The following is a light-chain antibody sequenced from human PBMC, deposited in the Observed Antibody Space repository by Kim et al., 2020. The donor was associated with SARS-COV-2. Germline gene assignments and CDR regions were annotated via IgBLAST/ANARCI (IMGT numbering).Light chain of an antibody. J-gene: IGKJ4*01. Sequence: SPGERATLSCRAHQSVSSSYLAWYQQKPGQAPRLLIYGASSRATGIPDRFSGSGSGTDFTLTISRLEPEDFAVYYCQQYGSSPGTFGGGTKVDIK. CDR3: QQYGSSPGT. V-gene: IGKV3-20*01. CDR1: QSVSSSY. CDR2: GAS.